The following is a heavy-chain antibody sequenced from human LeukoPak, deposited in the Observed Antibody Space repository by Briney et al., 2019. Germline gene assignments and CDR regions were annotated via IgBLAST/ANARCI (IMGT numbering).Heavy chain of an antibody. V-gene: IGHV3-11*04. CDR1: GFSFSDYY. D-gene: IGHD6-19*01. J-gene: IGHJ6*02. Sequence: GGSLRLSCAASGFSFSDYYMGWIRQAPGKGLEWVSYISSSGAHLYYADSVKGRFTISRDNAKNSLYLQMNSLRAEDTAVYYCAREDSSGWYIPSYYYYGMDVWGQGTTVTVSS. CDR3: AREDSSGWYIPSYYYYGMDV. CDR2: ISSSGAHL.